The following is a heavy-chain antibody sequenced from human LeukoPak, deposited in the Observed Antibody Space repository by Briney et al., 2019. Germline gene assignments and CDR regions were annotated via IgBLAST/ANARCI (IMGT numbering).Heavy chain of an antibody. CDR1: GGSISSFF. CDR2: VHSSGST. D-gene: IGHD3-10*01. J-gene: IGHJ6*03. Sequence: SETLSLTCTVSGGSISSFFWSWIRQPPGKGLEWIGYVHSSGSTKYNPSLKSRLIISVDTSKNQFSPRRSSVTAAETAVYYCARGGEGKEAYYYYMDVWGKGTTVTVSS. CDR3: ARGGEGKEAYYYYMDV. V-gene: IGHV4-59*12.